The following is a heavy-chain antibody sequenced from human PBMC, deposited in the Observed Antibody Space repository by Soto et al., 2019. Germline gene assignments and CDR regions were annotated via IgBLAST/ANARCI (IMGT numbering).Heavy chain of an antibody. CDR2: IYHSGST. Sequence: PLLTLSVTCAVSGGCISSGGYSWSWIRQPPGKGLEWIGYIYHSGSTYYNPSLKSRVTISVDRSKNQFSLKLSSVTAADTAVYYFVRVPDRWGQGTLVTVSS. V-gene: IGHV4-30-2*01. CDR1: GGCISSGGYS. D-gene: IGHD2-2*01. CDR3: VRVPDR. J-gene: IGHJ5*02.